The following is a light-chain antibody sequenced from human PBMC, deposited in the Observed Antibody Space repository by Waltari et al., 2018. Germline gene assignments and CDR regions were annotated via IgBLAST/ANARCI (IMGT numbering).Light chain of an antibody. CDR3: AAWDDSLNCVL. V-gene: IGLV1-44*01. CDR2: RNN. J-gene: IGLJ2*01. CDR1: NSNIGSNN. Sequence: QSVLTQPPSASETPGQRVTISCSGSNSNIGSNNVKWYQQFPGTAPKLLIYRNNQRPSGVPDRFSASKSGTSASLAISGLQSEDEADYYCAAWDDSLNCVLFGGGTKLTVL.